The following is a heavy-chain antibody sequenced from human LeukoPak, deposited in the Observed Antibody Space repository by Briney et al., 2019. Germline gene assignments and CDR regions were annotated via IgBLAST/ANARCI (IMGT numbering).Heavy chain of an antibody. CDR3: ARDPDICSCGSFYSHFDY. CDR1: GFTFRNYW. D-gene: IGHD2-15*01. CDR2: IKSDGSST. V-gene: IGHV3-74*01. Sequence: GGSLSFSCAASGFTFRNYWMHWVRRAPGKGLVWVSRIKSDGSSTSYADFVKGRFTISRDNAKNTLYLQMNSLRAEDTAVYYCARDPDICSCGSFYSHFDYWGPGTLVTVSS. J-gene: IGHJ4*01.